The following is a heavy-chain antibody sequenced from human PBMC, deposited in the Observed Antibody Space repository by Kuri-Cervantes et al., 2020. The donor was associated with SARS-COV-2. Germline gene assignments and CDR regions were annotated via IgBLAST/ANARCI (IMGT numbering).Heavy chain of an antibody. V-gene: IGHV2-70*11. CDR1: GFSLSTNGVG. CDR2: IDWDDDK. Sequence: SGPTLVKPTQTLTLTCTFSGFSLSTNGVGVGWIRQPPGKALEWLARIDWDDDKYYSTSLKTRLTISKDTSKNQVVLTMTNMDPVDTATYYCARTTMITFGGVIVPFDYWGQGTLVTVSS. D-gene: IGHD3-16*02. CDR3: ARTTMITFGGVIVPFDY. J-gene: IGHJ4*02.